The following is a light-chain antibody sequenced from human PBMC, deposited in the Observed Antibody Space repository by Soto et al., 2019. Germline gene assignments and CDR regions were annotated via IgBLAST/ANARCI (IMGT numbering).Light chain of an antibody. J-gene: IGKJ1*01. Sequence: DILMTQSPSTLSASVGDRVTITCRASQSVGKWWGWYQQKPGKAPKVLIFDTSGLQRGVPPRFSGIGSGTDFTLTISSLQPDDFAPDFCEQYDNYVWTFGQGPTVEIK. CDR3: EQYDNYVWT. CDR1: QSVGKW. CDR2: DTS. V-gene: IGKV1-5*01.